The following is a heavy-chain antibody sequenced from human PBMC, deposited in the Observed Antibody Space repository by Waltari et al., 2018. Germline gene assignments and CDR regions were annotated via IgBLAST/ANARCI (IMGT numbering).Heavy chain of an antibody. CDR2: IYSGGST. V-gene: IGHV3-53*02. J-gene: IGHJ4*02. CDR1: GFTVSRTY. CDR3: ARVTDGFLIDY. Sequence: EVQLVETGGGLIQPGGSLRLSCAASGFTVSRTYMSWVRQAPGKGLEWVSVIYSGGSTYYADSVKGRFTISRDNSKNTLYLQMNSLRAEDTAVYYCARVTDGFLIDYWGQGTLVTVSS.